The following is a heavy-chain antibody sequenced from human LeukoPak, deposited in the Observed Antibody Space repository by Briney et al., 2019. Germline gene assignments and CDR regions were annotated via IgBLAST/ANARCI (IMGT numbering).Heavy chain of an antibody. CDR2: INHSGST. J-gene: IGHJ4*02. Sequence: PSETLSLTCAVYGGSFSGYYWSWIRQPPGKGLEWIGEINHSGSTNYNPSLKSRVTISVDTSKNQFSLKLCSVTAADTAVYYCARGRGYYDYVWGSYRHEYYFDYWGQGTLVTVSS. D-gene: IGHD3-16*02. CDR3: ARGRGYYDYVWGSYRHEYYFDY. V-gene: IGHV4-34*01. CDR1: GGSFSGYY.